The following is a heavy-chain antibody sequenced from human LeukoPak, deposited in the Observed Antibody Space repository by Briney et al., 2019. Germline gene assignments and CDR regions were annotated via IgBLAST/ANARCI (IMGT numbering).Heavy chain of an antibody. Sequence: ASVKVSCKASGYTFTSYCISWVRQAPGQGREWMGWISAYNGNTNYAQKLQGRVTMTTDTSTSTAYMELRSLRSDDTDVYYCARGGIAVAHDAFDIWGQGTMVTVSS. CDR1: GYTFTSYC. D-gene: IGHD6-19*01. CDR3: ARGGIAVAHDAFDI. V-gene: IGHV1-18*01. J-gene: IGHJ3*02. CDR2: ISAYNGNT.